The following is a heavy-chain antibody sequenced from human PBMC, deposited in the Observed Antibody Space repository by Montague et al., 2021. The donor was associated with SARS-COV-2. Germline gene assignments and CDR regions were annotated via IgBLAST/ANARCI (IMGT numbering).Heavy chain of an antibody. CDR1: DGSFSDYS. CDR2: INHRGST. J-gene: IGHJ4*02. D-gene: IGHD1-26*01. Sequence: SETLSLTCAVYDGSFSDYSWTWIRQPPGKGLEWIGEINHRGSTNYNPSLKSRVTISLDTSGNQFSLRLTSVTAADTAVYFCARGLGANLDYWGQGILVTV. V-gene: IGHV4-34*01. CDR3: ARGLGANLDY.